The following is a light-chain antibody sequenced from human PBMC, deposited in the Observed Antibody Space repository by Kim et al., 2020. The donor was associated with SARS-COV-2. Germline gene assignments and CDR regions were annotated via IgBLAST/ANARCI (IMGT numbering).Light chain of an antibody. CDR1: QSVSSY. J-gene: IGKJ4*01. CDR2: DAS. CDR3: QQRSNWPLT. V-gene: IGKV3-11*01. Sequence: SLSPGERATLSCRASQSVSSYLAWYQQKPGQAPRVLIYDASNRATGIPARFSGSGSGTDFSLTISSLEPEDFAVYYCQQRSNWPLTFGGGTKVEI.